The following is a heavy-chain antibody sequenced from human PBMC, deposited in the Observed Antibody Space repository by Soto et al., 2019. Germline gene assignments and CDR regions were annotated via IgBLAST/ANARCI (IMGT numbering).Heavy chain of an antibody. V-gene: IGHV3-7*01. J-gene: IGHJ6*02. CDR2: IKQDGSEK. D-gene: IGHD2-8*01. CDR1: GFTFSSYW. CDR3: ARQDCANGVCFYHYYGMDV. Sequence: PGGSPRLSCAASGFTFSSYWMSWVRQAPGKGLEWVANIKQDGSEKYYVDSVKGRFTISRDNAKNSLYLQMNSLRAEDTAVYYCARQDCANGVCFYHYYGMDVWGQGTTVTVSS.